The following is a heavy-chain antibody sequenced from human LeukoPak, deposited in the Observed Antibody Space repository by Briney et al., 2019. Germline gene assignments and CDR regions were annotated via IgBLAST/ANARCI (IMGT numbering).Heavy chain of an antibody. CDR3: ARDPYTSGYYASFDP. J-gene: IGHJ5*02. D-gene: IGHD6-19*01. V-gene: IGHV4-59*01. CDR1: GGSIGSSY. CDR2: IYYTGST. Sequence: SETLSLTCTVSGGSIGSSYWHWIRQAPGKGLEWIGYIYYTGSTTYNPSLKSRITMSVDTSKNRFSLKMWSVTAADTAVYYCARDPYTSGYYASFDPWGQGTLVTVSS.